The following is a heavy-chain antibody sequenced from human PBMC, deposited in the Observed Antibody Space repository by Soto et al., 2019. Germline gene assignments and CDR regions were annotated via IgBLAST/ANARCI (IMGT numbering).Heavy chain of an antibody. CDR1: GGSISNYY. CDR3: ARDHPHSYGVYYFDY. D-gene: IGHD5-18*01. J-gene: IGHJ4*02. CDR2: IYSSGST. Sequence: SETLSLTCTFSGGSISNYYWNWIRQSPGKGLEWIGYIYSSGSTHYNPSLQNRVTISIDTSKNQVSLKVNSVTAADTAVYYCARDHPHSYGVYYFDYWGQGTPVTVSS. V-gene: IGHV4-59*01.